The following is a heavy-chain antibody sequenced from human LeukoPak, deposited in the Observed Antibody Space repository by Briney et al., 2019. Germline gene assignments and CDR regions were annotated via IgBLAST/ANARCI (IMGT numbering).Heavy chain of an antibody. Sequence: GGSLRLSCAASGFTFSSYGMNWVRQAPGKGLEWVAAISGSGGNTYYADSVKGRFTISRDNSKNTLYLQMNSLRAEDTALYYCAKPAKTDYADYWGQGTLVTVSS. J-gene: IGHJ4*02. CDR2: ISGSGGNT. CDR3: AKPAKTDYADY. CDR1: GFTFSSYG. V-gene: IGHV3-23*01. D-gene: IGHD1-14*01.